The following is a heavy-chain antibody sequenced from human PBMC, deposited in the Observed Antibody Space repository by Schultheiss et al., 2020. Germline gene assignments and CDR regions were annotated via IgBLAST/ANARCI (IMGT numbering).Heavy chain of an antibody. D-gene: IGHD6-13*01. CDR1: GFTFSSYA. CDR2: ISGSGGST. V-gene: IGHV3-23*01. J-gene: IGHJ4*02. CDR3: TTYSNWYFSF. Sequence: GGSLRLSCAASGFTFSSYAMSWVRQAPGKGLEWVSAISGSGGSTYYADSVKGRFTISRDNSKNTLYLQMNSLKIEDTAVYYCTTYSNWYFSFWGQGTLVTVSS.